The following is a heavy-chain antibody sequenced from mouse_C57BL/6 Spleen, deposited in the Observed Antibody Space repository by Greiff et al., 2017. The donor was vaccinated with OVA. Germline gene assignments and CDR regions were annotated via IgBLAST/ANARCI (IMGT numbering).Heavy chain of an antibody. V-gene: IGHV1-52*01. CDR3: ARDYRYAMDY. CDR2: IDPSDSET. J-gene: IGHJ4*01. D-gene: IGHD2-14*01. CDR1: GYTFTSYW. Sequence: QVQLQQPGAELVRPGSSVKLSCKASGYTFTSYWMHWVKQRPIQGLEWIGNIDPSDSETHYNQKFKDKATLTVDKSSSTAYMQLSSLTSEDSAVYYRARDYRYAMDYWGQGTSVTGSS.